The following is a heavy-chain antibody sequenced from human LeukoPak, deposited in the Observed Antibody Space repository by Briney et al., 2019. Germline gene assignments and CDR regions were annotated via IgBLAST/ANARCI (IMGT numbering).Heavy chain of an antibody. CDR1: GGSISSGSYY. CDR2: IYTSGSS. J-gene: IGHJ5*02. Sequence: PSQTLSLTCTVSGGSISSGSYYWSWIRQPAGKGLEWIGRIYTSGSSNYNPSLKSRVTMSVDTSKNQFSLKLSSVTAADTAVYYCARDKGIAQNWFDPWGQGTLVTVSS. CDR3: ARDKGIAQNWFDP. D-gene: IGHD6-13*01. V-gene: IGHV4-61*02.